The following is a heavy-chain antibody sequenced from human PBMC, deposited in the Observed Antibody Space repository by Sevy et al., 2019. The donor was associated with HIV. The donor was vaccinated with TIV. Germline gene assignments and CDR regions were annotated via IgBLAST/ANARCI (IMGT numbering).Heavy chain of an antibody. V-gene: IGHV3-11*01. CDR1: GFTFSDYY. CDR3: ARAHSPGYSSAGPPGY. Sequence: GGSLRLSCAASGFTFSDYYMSWIRQAPGKGLEWVSYISSSGSTIYYADSVKGRFTISRDNAKNSLYLQMNSLRAEDTAVYYCARAHSPGYSSAGPPGYWGQGTLVTVSS. D-gene: IGHD6-25*01. CDR2: ISSSGSTI. J-gene: IGHJ4*02.